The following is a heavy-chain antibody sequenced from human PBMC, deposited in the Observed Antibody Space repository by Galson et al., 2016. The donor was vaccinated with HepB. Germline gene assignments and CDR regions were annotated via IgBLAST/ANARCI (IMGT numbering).Heavy chain of an antibody. CDR3: ARDPGEGDGGNWGAFDL. D-gene: IGHD4-23*01. CDR2: IWYDGSHK. Sequence: SLRLSCAASEFTFTNAWMIWVRQAPGKGLEWVAIIWYDGSHKFYPDSVKGRFTISRDNSKSTLYLQMNSLRAEDTAVYYCARDPGEGDGGNWGAFDLWGQGTVVTVSS. CDR1: EFTFTNAW. V-gene: IGHV3-33*08. J-gene: IGHJ3*01.